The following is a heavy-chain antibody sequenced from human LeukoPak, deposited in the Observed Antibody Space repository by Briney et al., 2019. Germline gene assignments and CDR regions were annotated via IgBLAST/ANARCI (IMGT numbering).Heavy chain of an antibody. J-gene: IGHJ4*02. V-gene: IGHV3-23*01. Sequence: AGGSLRLSCAASGFTFSSYAMSWVRQAPGKGLEWVSLISGNGGTTYYADSVRGRFTISRDNSKNTLYLQMNSLRAEDTAVYYCAKEGYSSGWYDYWGQGTLVTVSS. CDR2: ISGNGGTT. CDR1: GFTFSSYA. D-gene: IGHD6-19*01. CDR3: AKEGYSSGWYDY.